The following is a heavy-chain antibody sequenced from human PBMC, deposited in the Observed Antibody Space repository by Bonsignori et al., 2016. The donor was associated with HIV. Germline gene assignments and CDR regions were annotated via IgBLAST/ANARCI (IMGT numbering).Heavy chain of an antibody. CDR2: MNPSGST. CDR3: ARSPMGRGSYWFDP. CDR1: GGTFSGYY. Sequence: SETLSLTCAVYGGTFSGYYWSWIRQPPGKGLEWIGEMNPSGSTNYNPSLQSRVTISVDTSKSQFSLQLSSVTAADTAVYYCARSPMGRGSYWFDPWGQGTLVTVSS. J-gene: IGHJ5*02. D-gene: IGHD2-15*01. V-gene: IGHV4-34*01.